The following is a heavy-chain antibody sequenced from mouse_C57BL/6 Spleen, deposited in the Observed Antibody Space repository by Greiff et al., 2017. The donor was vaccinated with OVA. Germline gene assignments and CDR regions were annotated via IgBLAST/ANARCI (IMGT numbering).Heavy chain of an antibody. CDR1: GYTFTSYT. CDR2: INPSSGYT. J-gene: IGHJ2*01. Sequence: VQLQESGAELARPGASVKMSCKASGYTFTSYTMHWVKQRPGQGLEWIGYINPSSGYTKYNQKFKDKATLTADKSSSTAYMQLSSLTSEDSAVYYCAGYSNYFDYWGQGTTLTVSS. V-gene: IGHV1-4*01. CDR3: AGYSNYFDY. D-gene: IGHD2-5*01.